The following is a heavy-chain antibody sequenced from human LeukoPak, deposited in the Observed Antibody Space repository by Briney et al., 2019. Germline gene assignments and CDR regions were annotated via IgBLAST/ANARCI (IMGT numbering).Heavy chain of an antibody. D-gene: IGHD2-2*01. CDR3: ARGYCSSTSCYFDP. CDR2: IIPIFGTA. CDR1: GGTFSSYA. J-gene: IGHJ5*02. V-gene: IGHV1-69*05. Sequence: SVTVSCKASGGTFSSYAISWVRQAPGQGLEWMGGIIPIFGTANYAQKFQGRVTITTDESTSTAYMELSSLRSEDTAVYYCARGYCSSTSCYFDPWGQGTLVTVSS.